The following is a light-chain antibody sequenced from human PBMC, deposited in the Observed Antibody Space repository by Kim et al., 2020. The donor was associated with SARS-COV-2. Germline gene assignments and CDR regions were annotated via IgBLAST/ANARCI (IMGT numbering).Light chain of an antibody. V-gene: IGKV3-15*01. CDR2: DAT. CDR3: QQSNDWPPLT. CDR1: QTINNK. J-gene: IGKJ1*01. Sequence: SPGERATLSCRASQTINNKLVWYQQKPGQAPRLLIYDATTRATGVPARFIGSGSETDFTLTISSLQSEDLAVYYWQQSNDWPPLTFGQGTKVDIK.